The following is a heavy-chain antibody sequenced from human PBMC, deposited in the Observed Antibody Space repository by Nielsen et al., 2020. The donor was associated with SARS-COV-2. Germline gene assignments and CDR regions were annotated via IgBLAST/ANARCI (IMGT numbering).Heavy chain of an antibody. V-gene: IGHV4-59*01. CDR1: GASIYSYY. Sequence: SETLSLTCTVSGASIYSYYYSWIRQPPGKRLEWIGYIYYSGTETTSYNPSLKSRVTISVDPSKNQFSLNLTSVTAADAAFYYCARARRPAIAGRSPFDSWGPGTLVAVSS. CDR2: IYYSGTETT. D-gene: IGHD2-21*01. J-gene: IGHJ4*02. CDR3: ARARRPAIAGRSPFDS.